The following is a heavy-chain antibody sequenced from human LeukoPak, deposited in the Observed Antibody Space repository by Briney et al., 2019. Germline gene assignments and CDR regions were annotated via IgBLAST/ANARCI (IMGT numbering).Heavy chain of an antibody. CDR3: ARSTAVTIFDY. CDR2: INHSGST. V-gene: IGHV4-34*01. J-gene: IGHJ4*02. Sequence: SETLSLTCAVYGGSFSGYYWSWIRQPPGKGLEWIGEINHSGSTNYNPSLKSRVTISVDTSKNQFSLKLSSVTAADTAVYYCARSTAVTIFDYWGQGTLVTVST. D-gene: IGHD4-17*01. CDR1: GGSFSGYY.